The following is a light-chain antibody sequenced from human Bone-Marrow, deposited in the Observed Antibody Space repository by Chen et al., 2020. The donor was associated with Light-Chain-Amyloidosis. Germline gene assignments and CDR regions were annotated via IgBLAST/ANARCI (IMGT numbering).Light chain of an antibody. V-gene: IGLV2-23*01. CDR2: EGT. J-gene: IGLJ1*01. CDR3: CSYAGSGTFV. Sequence: QSALTQPASVSGSPGQSLAISCTGTSSAVGNYALVSWYQHRPGKAPKLLIYEGTRRPSGVSNRFSGSKSDNTASLTISGLQAEDEADYYCCSYAGSGTFVFGTGTKVTIL. CDR1: SSAVGNYAL.